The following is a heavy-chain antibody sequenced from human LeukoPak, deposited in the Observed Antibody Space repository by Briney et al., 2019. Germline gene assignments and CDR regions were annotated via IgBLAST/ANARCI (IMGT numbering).Heavy chain of an antibody. CDR1: GGSISSSSYY. CDR3: ARTEGYSGYGYWYFDL. Sequence: SETLSLTCTVSGGSISSSSYYWSWIRQPPGKGLEWIGYIYYSGSTNYNPSLKSRVTISVDTSKNQFSLKLSSVTAADTAVYYCARTEGYSGYGYWYFDLWGRGTLVTVSS. J-gene: IGHJ2*01. D-gene: IGHD5-12*01. CDR2: IYYSGST. V-gene: IGHV4-61*01.